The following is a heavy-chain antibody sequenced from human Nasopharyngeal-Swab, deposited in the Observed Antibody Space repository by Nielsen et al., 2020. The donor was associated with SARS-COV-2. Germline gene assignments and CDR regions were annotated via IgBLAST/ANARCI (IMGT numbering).Heavy chain of an antibody. Sequence: GGSLRLSCAASGFTFSSYGMHWVRQAPGKGLEWVAVISYDGSNKYYADSVKGRFTISRDNSKNTLYLQMNSLRAEDTAAYYCAKDITGYSSGWFYYYYYMDVWGKGTTVTVSS. V-gene: IGHV3-30*18. J-gene: IGHJ6*03. CDR1: GFTFSSYG. CDR2: ISYDGSNK. CDR3: AKDITGYSSGWFYYYYYMDV. D-gene: IGHD6-19*01.